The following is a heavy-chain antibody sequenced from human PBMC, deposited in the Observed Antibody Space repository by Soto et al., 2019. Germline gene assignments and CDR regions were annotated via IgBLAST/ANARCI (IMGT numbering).Heavy chain of an antibody. Sequence: SVKVSCKASGGTFSSYAISWVRQAPGQGLEWMGGIIPIFGTANYAQKFQGRVTITADESTSTAYMELSSLRSEDTAVYYCARDTRVVTAIRPRIYYGMDVWGQETTVTVSS. V-gene: IGHV1-69*13. CDR3: ARDTRVVTAIRPRIYYGMDV. D-gene: IGHD2-21*02. J-gene: IGHJ6*02. CDR2: IIPIFGTA. CDR1: GGTFSSYA.